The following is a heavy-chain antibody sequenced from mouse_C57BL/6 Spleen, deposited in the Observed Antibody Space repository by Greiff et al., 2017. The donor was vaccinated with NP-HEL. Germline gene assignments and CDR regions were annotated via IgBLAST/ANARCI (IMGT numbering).Heavy chain of an antibody. J-gene: IGHJ4*01. CDR1: GYTFTDYY. CDR2: INPNNGGT. V-gene: IGHV1-26*01. CDR3: ARPYALQYYAMDY. D-gene: IGHD1-1*01. Sequence: EVQLQQSGPELVKPGASVKISCKASGYTFTDYYMNWVKQSHGKSLEWIGDINPNNGGTSYNQKFKGKATLTVDKSSSTAYMELRSLTSEDSAVYYCARPYALQYYAMDYWGQGTSVTVSS.